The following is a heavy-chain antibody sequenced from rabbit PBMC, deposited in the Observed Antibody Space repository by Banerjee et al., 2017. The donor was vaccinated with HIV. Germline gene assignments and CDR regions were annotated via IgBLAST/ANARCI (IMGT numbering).Heavy chain of an antibody. CDR2: INTSSGNT. V-gene: IGHV1S43*01. Sequence: QEQLEESGEDLVKPEGSLTLTCTASGFSFSNRYVMCWVRQAPGKGLEWIACINTSSGNTVYASWAKGRFTISRSTSLNTVDLKMTSLTAADTATYFCARASSSYSGSYWGYYFVLWGPGTLVTVS. J-gene: IGHJ4*01. D-gene: IGHD8-1*01. CDR1: GFSFSNRYV. CDR3: ARASSSYSGSYWGYYFVL.